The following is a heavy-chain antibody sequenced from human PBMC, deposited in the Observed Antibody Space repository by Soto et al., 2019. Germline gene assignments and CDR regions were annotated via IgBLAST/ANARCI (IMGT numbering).Heavy chain of an antibody. D-gene: IGHD6-19*01. CDR1: GYTFTSYG. CDR2: TSAYMVT. Sequence: QVQLVQSGGEVKKPGASVKVSCKASGYTFTSYGISWVRQAPGQGLGWMGWTSAYMVTNYAQKFQGRVTMTTDTSTSTAYMELRSLRSDDTAVYYCARDSSGRANFDYWGQGTLVTVSS. V-gene: IGHV1-18*01. J-gene: IGHJ4*02. CDR3: ARDSSGRANFDY.